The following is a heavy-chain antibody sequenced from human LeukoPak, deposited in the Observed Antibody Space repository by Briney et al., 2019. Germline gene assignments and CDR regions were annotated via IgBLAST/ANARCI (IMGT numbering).Heavy chain of an antibody. D-gene: IGHD3-22*01. CDR2: INPNSGGT. J-gene: IGHJ4*02. CDR3: ARSDYYDSSGYYDY. V-gene: IGHV1-2*02. Sequence: VASVKVSCKASGYTFTGYYMHWVRQAPGQGLEWMGWINPNSGGTNYAQKFQGRVTMTRDTYISTAYMELSRLRPDDTAVYYCARSDYYDSSGYYDYWGQGTLVTVSS. CDR1: GYTFTGYY.